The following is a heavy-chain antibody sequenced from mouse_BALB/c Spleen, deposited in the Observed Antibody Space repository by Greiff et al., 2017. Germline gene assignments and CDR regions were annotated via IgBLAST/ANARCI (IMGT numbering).Heavy chain of an antibody. Sequence: EVQVVESGGGLVQPGGSRKLSCAASGFTFSSFGMHWVRQAPEKGLEWVAYISSGSSTIYYADTVKGRFTISRDNPKNTLFLQMTSLRSEDTAMYYCARGGLHYWGQGTTLTVSS. J-gene: IGHJ2*01. D-gene: IGHD2-4*01. CDR1: GFTFSSFG. CDR2: ISSGSSTI. V-gene: IGHV5-17*02. CDR3: ARGGLHY.